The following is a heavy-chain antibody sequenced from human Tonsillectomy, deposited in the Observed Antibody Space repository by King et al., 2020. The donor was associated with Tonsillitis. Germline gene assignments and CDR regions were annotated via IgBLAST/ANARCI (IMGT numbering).Heavy chain of an antibody. V-gene: IGHV3-23*04. CDR3: AKQMLPTPEN. CDR2: ISESGTTT. CDR1: GFTFDGYA. J-gene: IGHJ4*02. Sequence: VQLVESGGGLEQPGGSLRLSCTASGFTFDGYAMNWVRQGPGKGLEWGSSISESGTTTHYADSVKGRFTISRDNSKNTLYLQMNSLRVEDTAVYYCAKQMLPTPENWGQGTLVTVSS. D-gene: IGHD1-14*01.